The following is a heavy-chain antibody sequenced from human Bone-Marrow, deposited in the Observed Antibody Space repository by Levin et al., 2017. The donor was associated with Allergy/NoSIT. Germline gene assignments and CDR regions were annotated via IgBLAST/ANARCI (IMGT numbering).Heavy chain of an antibody. CDR1: GFTFSSYA. D-gene: IGHD6-19*01. V-gene: IGHV3-23*01. CDR2: ISGSGGST. Sequence: PGESLKISCAASGFTFSSYAMSWVRQAPGKGLEWVSAISGSGGSTYYADSVKGRFTISRDNSKNTLYLQMNSLRAEDTAVYYCAKATGYSSGPGDYWGQGTLVTVSS. J-gene: IGHJ4*02. CDR3: AKATGYSSGPGDY.